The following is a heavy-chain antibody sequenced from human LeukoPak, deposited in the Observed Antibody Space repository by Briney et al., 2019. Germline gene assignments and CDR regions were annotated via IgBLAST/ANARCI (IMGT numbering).Heavy chain of an antibody. V-gene: IGHV4-59*08. CDR3: ARPSRGYTAWDWFDP. CDR1: GRPLSRYY. Sequence: PWDTLSLTCSVSGRPLSRYYSMCLRKPTGKAVVGLGYIYYSGSPSYNPSLKSRVTISVDNSKNQFSLKLSSVTAADTAVYYCARPSRGYTAWDWFDPWGQGTLVTVSS. J-gene: IGHJ5*02. D-gene: IGHD3-22*01. CDR2: IYYSGSP.